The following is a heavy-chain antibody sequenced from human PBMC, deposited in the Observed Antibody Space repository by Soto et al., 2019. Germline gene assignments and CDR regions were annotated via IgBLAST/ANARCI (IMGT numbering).Heavy chain of an antibody. J-gene: IGHJ6*03. V-gene: IGHV3-11*01. D-gene: IGHD5-12*01. CDR3: ARGVYDAVPHYMDV. CDR2: ISDSGATV. Sequence: QVQLVESGGGLGKPGGSLRLSCEASGFSFSDYYMSWIRQAPGKGLEWVSYISDSGATVYYADSAKGRFTIPRDNAKKSLYLQLNSLGAEDTAIYYCARGVYDAVPHYMDVWGKGTTVTVSS. CDR1: GFSFSDYY.